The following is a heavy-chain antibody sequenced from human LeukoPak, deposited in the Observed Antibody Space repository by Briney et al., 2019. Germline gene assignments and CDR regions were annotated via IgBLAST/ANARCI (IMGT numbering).Heavy chain of an antibody. D-gene: IGHD6-13*01. CDR2: ISYDRSNK. V-gene: IGHV3-30*12. CDR3: VKDRSDNSSWYLGDY. J-gene: IGHJ4*02. CDR1: GFTFSSHG. Sequence: PGGSLRLSCAASGFTFSSHGMHWVRQAPGKGLEWVAVISYDRSNKYYADSVKGRLTISRDNSKNTLYLQMNSLRAEDTAIYYCVKDRSDNSSWYLGDYWGQGTLVAVSS.